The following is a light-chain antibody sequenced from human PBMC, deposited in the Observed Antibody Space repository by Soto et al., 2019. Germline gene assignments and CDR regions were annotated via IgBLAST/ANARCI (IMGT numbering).Light chain of an antibody. J-gene: IGKJ1*01. CDR1: QSVSSK. CDR3: QQYNNCPET. V-gene: IGKV3-15*01. CDR2: GAS. Sequence: EIVMTQSPATLSVSPGERATLSCRASQSVSSKLAWYQQKPGQAPRLLIYGASTRATGIPARFSGSGSGTEFTLTISSLQSEDFAVYYCQQYNNCPETFGQGTKVDIK.